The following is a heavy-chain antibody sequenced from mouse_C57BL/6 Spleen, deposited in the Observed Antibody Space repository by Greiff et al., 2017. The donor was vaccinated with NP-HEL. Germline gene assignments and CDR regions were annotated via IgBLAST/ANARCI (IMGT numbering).Heavy chain of an antibody. CDR3: ASLLRRDYYAMDY. V-gene: IGHV2-2*01. Sequence: VKVEESGPGLVQPSQSLSITCTVSGFSLTSYGVHWVRQSPGKGLEWLGVIWSGGSTDYNAAFISRLSISKDNSKSQVFFKMNSLQADDTAIYYCASLLRRDYYAMDYWGQGTSVTVSS. CDR2: IWSGGST. J-gene: IGHJ4*01. CDR1: GFSLTSYG. D-gene: IGHD2-4*01.